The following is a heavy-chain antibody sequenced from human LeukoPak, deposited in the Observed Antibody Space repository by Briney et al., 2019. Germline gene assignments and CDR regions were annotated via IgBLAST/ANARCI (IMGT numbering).Heavy chain of an antibody. J-gene: IGHJ4*02. CDR1: GLTFGSYW. CDR3: ASTFRDCTSGTCAL. Sequence: PGGSLRLSCAASGLTFGSYWMSWVRQAPGKGLEWVVNIHPNGGVKNYVDSVKGRFTISRDNAANSLYLQVNSLRAEDSAVYYCASTFRDCTSGTCALGGQGALVTVSS. V-gene: IGHV3-7*01. D-gene: IGHD2-15*01. CDR2: IHPNGGVK.